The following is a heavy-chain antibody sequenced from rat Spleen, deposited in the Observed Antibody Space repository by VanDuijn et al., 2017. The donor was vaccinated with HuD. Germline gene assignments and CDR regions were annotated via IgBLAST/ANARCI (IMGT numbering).Heavy chain of an antibody. V-gene: IGHV1-57*01. CDR3: TRWNWDY. J-gene: IGHJ2*01. D-gene: IGHD5-1*01. CDR2: IKTGSGGT. Sequence: QVQLQQSGAELAKPGSSVKISCKASGYTFTSYDISWIKQTTGQGLEYIGYIKTGSGGTYYNEKCKGKATLTVDKSSSTAFMQLSSLTPEDTAVYYCTRWNWDYCGQGVMVTVSS. CDR1: GYTFTSYD.